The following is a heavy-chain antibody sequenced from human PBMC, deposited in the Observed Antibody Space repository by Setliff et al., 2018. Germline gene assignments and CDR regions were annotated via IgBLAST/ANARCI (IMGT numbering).Heavy chain of an antibody. J-gene: IGHJ4*02. D-gene: IGHD6-13*01. Sequence: ASVKVSCKASGYTFTSYYMYWLRQAPGQGPEWMGIINIGGGRASYAQKFQDRVTMTRDTSTSTGYLEVTSLRSEDTAVYYCARAGMASANRKGVFEYWGQGTLVTVSS. CDR2: INIGGGRA. CDR1: GYTFTSYY. V-gene: IGHV1-46*01. CDR3: ARAGMASANRKGVFEY.